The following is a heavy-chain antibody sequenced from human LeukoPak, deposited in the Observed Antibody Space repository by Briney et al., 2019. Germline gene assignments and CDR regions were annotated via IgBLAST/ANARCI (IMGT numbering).Heavy chain of an antibody. Sequence: GALRLSCAASGFTFSSYSMNWVRQAPGKGLEWVSSISSSSSYIYYADSVEGRFTISRDNAKNSLYLQMNSLRAEDTAVYYCARVRKGPGYSSSWYDGGFDYWGQGTLVTVSS. V-gene: IGHV3-21*01. CDR3: ARVRKGPGYSSSWYDGGFDY. D-gene: IGHD6-13*01. CDR1: GFTFSSYS. CDR2: ISSSSSYI. J-gene: IGHJ4*02.